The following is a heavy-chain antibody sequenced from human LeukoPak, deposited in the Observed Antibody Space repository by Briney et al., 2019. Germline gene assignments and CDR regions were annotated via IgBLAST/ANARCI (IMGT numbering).Heavy chain of an antibody. CDR2: INHSGTT. D-gene: IGHD2/OR15-2a*01. CDR1: GGSLSDYY. CDR3: ARGLRLPSRSTPAVPHV. Sequence: TTSETLSLTCAVYGGSLSDYYWNWIRQPPGKGLEWIGEINHSGTTNYNPSLKSRVTISVDTSKNQFSLRLSSVTAADTAVYYCARGLRLPSRSTPAVPHVWGKGTTVTVSA. J-gene: IGHJ6*04. V-gene: IGHV4-34*01.